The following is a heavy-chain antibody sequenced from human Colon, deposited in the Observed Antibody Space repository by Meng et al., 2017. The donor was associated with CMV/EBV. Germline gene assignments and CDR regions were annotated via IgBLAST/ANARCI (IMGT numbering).Heavy chain of an antibody. J-gene: IGHJ4*02. CDR2: INHSGST. V-gene: IGHV4-39*07. CDR1: GGTISSYSYH. CDR3: ARGVSSAGTMKIDY. D-gene: IGHD1-7*01. Sequence: SETLSLTCTVSGGTISSYSYHWGWIRQTPGKGLEWIGEINHSGSTNYNPSLKSRVTISVDTSKNQFSLKLSSVTAADTAVYYCARGVSSAGTMKIDYWGQGTLVTVSS.